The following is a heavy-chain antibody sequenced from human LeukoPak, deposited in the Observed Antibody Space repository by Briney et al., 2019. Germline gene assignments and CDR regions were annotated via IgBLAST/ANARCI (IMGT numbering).Heavy chain of an antibody. CDR2: FDPEDGET. D-gene: IGHD3-9*01. CDR3: ATGSGGIRYSTRLMDV. J-gene: IGHJ6*03. Sequence: ASVKVSCKVCGYTLTQLSMHWVRQAPGKGLEWLGGFDPEDGETVYGQKFQGRVTMTEYTSTGTAYMELSSLRSEDTAVYYCATGSGGIRYSTRLMDVWGKGTTVTVSS. V-gene: IGHV1-24*01. CDR1: GYTLTQLS.